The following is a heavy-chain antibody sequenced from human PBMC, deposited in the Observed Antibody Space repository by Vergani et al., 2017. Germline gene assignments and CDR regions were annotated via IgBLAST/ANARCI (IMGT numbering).Heavy chain of an antibody. CDR3: ARIHISKYYDSSGYYYICYYYCMDV. J-gene: IGHJ6*02. Sequence: QVQLVESGGGLVKPGGSLRLSCAASGFTFSDYYMSWIRQAPGKGLEWVSYISSSGSTIYYADSVKGRFTISRDNAKNSLYLQMNSLRAEDTAVYYCARIHISKYYDSSGYYYICYYYCMDVWGQGTTVTVSS. V-gene: IGHV3-11*01. CDR1: GFTFSDYY. CDR2: ISSSGSTI. D-gene: IGHD3-22*01.